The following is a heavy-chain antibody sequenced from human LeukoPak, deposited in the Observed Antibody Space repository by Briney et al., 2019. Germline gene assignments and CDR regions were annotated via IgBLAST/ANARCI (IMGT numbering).Heavy chain of an antibody. J-gene: IGHJ6*04. CDR2: ISSSSSYI. D-gene: IGHD1-26*01. CDR1: GFTFSSYS. V-gene: IGHV3-21*01. Sequence: GGSLRLSCAASGFTFSSYSMNWVRQAPGKGLEWVSSISSSSSYIYYADSVKGRFTISRDNAKNSLYLQMNSLRAEDTAVYYCARGEPIVGATYYYYGMDVWGKGTTATVSS. CDR3: ARGEPIVGATYYYYGMDV.